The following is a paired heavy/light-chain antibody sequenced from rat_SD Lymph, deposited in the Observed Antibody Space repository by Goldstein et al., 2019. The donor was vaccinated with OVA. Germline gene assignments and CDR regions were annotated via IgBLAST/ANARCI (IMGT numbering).Light chain of an antibody. CDR1: QSIRNN. CDR3: LQHYSAPYT. Sequence: DIQVTQSPSSLLASLGERVTITCQTSQSIRNNLNWYQQKPGQGPMVLIYYATSLQTGMPSRFSGQYSGRNFTLTITSLEPEDIANYFCLQHYSAPYTFGAGTKLELK. CDR2: YAT. J-gene: IGKJ2-3*01. V-gene: IGKV22S4*01.
Heavy chain of an antibody. CDR3: ARSSTYLDFDY. Sequence: EVQLQESGPGLVKPSQSLSLTCSVTGFSITSNYWGWIRKFPGNKMEWMGYINSSGSTRYNPSLKSRISITRDTSKNQFFLQLNSVTPEDTATYYCARSSTYLDFDYWGQGVSVTVSS. CDR2: INSSGST. V-gene: IGHV3-1*01. CDR1: GFSITSNY. J-gene: IGHJ2*01. D-gene: IGHD4-6*01.